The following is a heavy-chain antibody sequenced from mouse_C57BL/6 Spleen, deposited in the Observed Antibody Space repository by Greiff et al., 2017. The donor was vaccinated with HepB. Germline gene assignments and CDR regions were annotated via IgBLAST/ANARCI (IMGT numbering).Heavy chain of an antibody. CDR1: GYTFTSYW. CDR3: AREELPTYAMDY. J-gene: IGHJ4*01. CDR2: IYPGSGST. Sequence: QVQLQQSGAELVKPGASVKMSCKASGYTFTSYWITWVKQRPGQGLEWIGDIYPGSGSTNYNEKFKSKATLTVDTSSSTAYMQLSSLTSEDSAVYYCAREELPTYAMDYWGQGTSVTVSS. V-gene: IGHV1-55*01.